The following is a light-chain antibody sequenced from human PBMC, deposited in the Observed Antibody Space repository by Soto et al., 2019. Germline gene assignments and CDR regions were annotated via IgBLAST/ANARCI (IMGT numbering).Light chain of an antibody. CDR1: RSNIGSSI. CDR3: VAWDDNLSARV. CDR2: MNN. J-gene: IGLJ3*02. V-gene: IGLV1-47*01. Sequence: QSVLTQPPSLSGTPGQTVTISCFGSRSNIGSSIVHWYQQLPGAAPKHLIYMNNQRPSGIPDRFSGSKSGTSASLVISGLRSEDEADYYWVAWDDNLSARVFGGGTKLTVL.